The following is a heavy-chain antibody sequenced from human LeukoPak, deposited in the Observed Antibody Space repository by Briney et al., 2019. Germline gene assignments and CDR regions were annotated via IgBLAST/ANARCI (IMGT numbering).Heavy chain of an antibody. V-gene: IGHV1-46*01. CDR2: INPSGGST. J-gene: IGHJ5*02. Sequence: ASVKVSCKASGYTFTSYYTHWVRQAPGQGLEWMGIINPSGGSTSYAQKFRGRVTMTRDTSTSTVYMELSSLRSEDTAVYYCAQDISGGMYGIWFDPWGQGTLVTVSS. CDR3: AQDISGGMYGIWFDP. D-gene: IGHD2-8*01. CDR1: GYTFTSYY.